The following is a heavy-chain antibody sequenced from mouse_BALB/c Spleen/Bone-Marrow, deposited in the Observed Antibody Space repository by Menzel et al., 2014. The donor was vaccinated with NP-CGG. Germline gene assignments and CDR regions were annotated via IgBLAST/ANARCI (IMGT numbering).Heavy chain of an antibody. CDR1: GFDFSRYW. CDR2: INPDSSAI. CDR3: ARLGYYGSSDY. D-gene: IGHD1-1*01. Sequence: EVQLQESGGGLVQPGGSLKLSCAASGFDFSRYWMSWVRQAPGKGLEWIGEINPDSSAINYTPSLKDEFIISRDNAKNTLYLQMSKVRSEDTALYYCARLGYYGSSDYWGQGTTLTVSS. V-gene: IGHV4-1*02. J-gene: IGHJ2*01.